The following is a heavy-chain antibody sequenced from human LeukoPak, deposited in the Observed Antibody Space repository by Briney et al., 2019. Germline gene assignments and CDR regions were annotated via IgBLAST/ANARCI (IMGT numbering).Heavy chain of an antibody. J-gene: IGHJ5*02. CDR2: ISYSGST. V-gene: IGHV4-59*08. Sequence: SETLSLTCTVSGGSISGQYWSWIRQPPGRGLEWIGYISYSGSTKYNPSLRSRVTISVDTSKNQFSLKLNSMTAADTSVYYCARLRFLEWLFPWFDPWSQGTLVTVSS. CDR1: GGSISGQY. CDR3: ARLRFLEWLFPWFDP. D-gene: IGHD3-3*01.